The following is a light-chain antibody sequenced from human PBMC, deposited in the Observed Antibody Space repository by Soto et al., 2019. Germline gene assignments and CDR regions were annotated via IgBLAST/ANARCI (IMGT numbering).Light chain of an antibody. J-gene: IGKJ4*01. CDR1: QSVSSY. Sequence: EIVLTQSPATRSLSPGERATISCRASQSVSSYLAWYQQKTGQAPRLLIYDASNRATGIPARVSGSGTGTVFALTISILEPEDFAVYYCQQRSNWPSLTFGGGTKVDIK. CDR3: QQRSNWPSLT. CDR2: DAS. V-gene: IGKV3-11*01.